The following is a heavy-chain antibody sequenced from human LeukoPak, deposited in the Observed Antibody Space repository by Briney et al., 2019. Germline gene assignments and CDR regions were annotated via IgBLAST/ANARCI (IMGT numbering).Heavy chain of an antibody. Sequence: PGGSLRLSCVASEFTFSSYAMNWVRQAPGKGLEWVSTISGSGDSTYHADSVKGRFTISRDNSKNTLYLQMNSLRAEDTAVYYCAKKRGYNYGDFDFWGQGTLVTVSS. CDR2: ISGSGDST. CDR3: AKKRGYNYGDFDF. D-gene: IGHD5-18*01. V-gene: IGHV3-23*01. CDR1: EFTFSSYA. J-gene: IGHJ4*02.